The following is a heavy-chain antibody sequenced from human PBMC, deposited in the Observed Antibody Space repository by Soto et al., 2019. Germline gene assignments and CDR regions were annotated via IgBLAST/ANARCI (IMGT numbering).Heavy chain of an antibody. Sequence: SETLSLTCTVSGGSIGSYHWSWVRQPPGKGLEWIASVYYTGTTNYNPSLGSRVTISIDAPENQISLKLTSVTAADTAFYYCARDTVLTGMFDFWGQGTLVTVSS. V-gene: IGHV4-59*01. CDR1: GGSIGSYH. J-gene: IGHJ4*02. CDR3: ARDTVLTGMFDF. D-gene: IGHD4-17*01. CDR2: VYYTGTT.